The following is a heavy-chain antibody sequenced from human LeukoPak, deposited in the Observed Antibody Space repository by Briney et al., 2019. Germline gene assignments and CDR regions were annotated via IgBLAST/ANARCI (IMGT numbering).Heavy chain of an antibody. CDR1: GFTFSSYW. CDR3: ARQSGSSYHYFDY. J-gene: IGHJ4*02. D-gene: IGHD6-13*01. CDR2: IKQDGSEK. Sequence: GGSLRLSCAASGFTFSSYWMSWVRQAPGKGLEWVANIKQDGSEKYYVDSVKGRYTISRDNAKNSLYLQMNSLRAEDTAVYYCARQSGSSYHYFDYWGQGTLVTVSS. V-gene: IGHV3-7*01.